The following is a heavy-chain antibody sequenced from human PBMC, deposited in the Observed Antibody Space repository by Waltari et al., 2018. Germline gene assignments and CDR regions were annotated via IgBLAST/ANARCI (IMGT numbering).Heavy chain of an antibody. D-gene: IGHD5-12*01. Sequence: QVHLVESGGALVRPGGALRLSWAPSGFPFSGSYMSWFRQPPGKGLEWGSYITRSGDSMYYTDSVKGRFTISRDNAKNSLYLQMNSLRVEDTGIYYCAREGSGYVPIDSWGQGTLVTVSS. CDR1: GFPFSGSY. CDR3: AREGSGYVPIDS. V-gene: IGHV3-11*01. CDR2: ITRSGDSM. J-gene: IGHJ4*02.